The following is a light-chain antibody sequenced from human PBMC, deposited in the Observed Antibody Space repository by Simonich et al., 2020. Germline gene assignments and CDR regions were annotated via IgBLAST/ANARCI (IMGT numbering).Light chain of an antibody. Sequence: AIQLTQSPSSLSASVGDRVTITCWASQGISSALAWYQQKPGKAPKLLIYYASSLESGVPSRFSGSGSGTDFTRTISSLQPEDFATYYCQQFNSYRITFGQGTRLEIK. CDR2: YAS. CDR3: QQFNSYRIT. J-gene: IGKJ5*01. CDR1: QGISSA. V-gene: IGKV1-13*02.